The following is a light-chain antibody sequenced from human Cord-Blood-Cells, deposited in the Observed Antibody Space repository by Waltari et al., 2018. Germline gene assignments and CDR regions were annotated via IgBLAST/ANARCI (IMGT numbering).Light chain of an antibody. Sequence: QSVLTQPPSVSGAPGQRVTISCTGSSSNIGAGYDVHWYQQLPGTAPKLLIYGNSNRPSGFPDRFSCSKSGTSASLAITGLQAEDEADYYCQSYDSSLSGFYVFGTGTKVTVL. CDR2: GNS. J-gene: IGLJ1*01. CDR1: SSNIGAGYD. CDR3: QSYDSSLSGFYV. V-gene: IGLV1-40*01.